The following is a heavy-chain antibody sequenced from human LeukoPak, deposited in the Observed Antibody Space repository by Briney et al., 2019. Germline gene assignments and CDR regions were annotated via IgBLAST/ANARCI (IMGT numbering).Heavy chain of an antibody. CDR1: GGSISSSSYY. V-gene: IGHV4-39*07. J-gene: IGHJ4*02. Sequence: KPSETLSLTCTVSGGSISSSSYYWGWIRQPPGKGLEWIGSIYYSGSTYYNPSLKSRVTISVDTSKNQFSLKLSSVTAADTAVYYCARVPGSYSGDYWGQGTLVTVSS. CDR2: IYYSGST. CDR3: ARVPGSYSGDY. D-gene: IGHD1-26*01.